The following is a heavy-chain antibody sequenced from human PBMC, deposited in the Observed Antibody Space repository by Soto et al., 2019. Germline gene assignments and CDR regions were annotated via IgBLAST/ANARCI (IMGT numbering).Heavy chain of an antibody. V-gene: IGHV5-51*01. Sequence: GESLKISCKGSGYSFTSYWIGWVRQMPGKGLEWMGIIYPGDSDTRYSPSFQGQVTISADKSISTAYLQWSSLKASDTAMYYCARHLGDSWSYYSALDYWGQGTLVTVSS. CDR2: IYPGDSDT. CDR3: ARHLGDSWSYYSALDY. CDR1: GYSFTSYW. J-gene: IGHJ4*02. D-gene: IGHD1-26*01.